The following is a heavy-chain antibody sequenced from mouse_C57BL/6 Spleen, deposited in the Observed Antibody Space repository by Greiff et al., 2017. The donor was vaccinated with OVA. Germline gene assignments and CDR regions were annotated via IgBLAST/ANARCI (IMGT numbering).Heavy chain of an antibody. D-gene: IGHD3-2*02. V-gene: IGHV1-50*01. CDR1: GYTFTSYW. Sequence: VQLQQSGAELVKPGASVKLSCKASGYTFTSYWMQWVKQRPGQGLEWIGEIDPSDSYTNYNQKFKGKATLTVDTSSSTAYMQLSSLTSEDSAVYYCARGQLRPFYYFDYWGQGTTLTVSS. CDR2: IDPSDSYT. J-gene: IGHJ2*01. CDR3: ARGQLRPFYYFDY.